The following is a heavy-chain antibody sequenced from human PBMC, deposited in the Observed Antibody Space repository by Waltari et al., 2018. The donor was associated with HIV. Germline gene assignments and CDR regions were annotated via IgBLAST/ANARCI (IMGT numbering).Heavy chain of an antibody. V-gene: IGHV1-18*01. CDR1: GYTFTSYG. CDR2: VSASNGNT. J-gene: IGHJ4*01. D-gene: IGHD3-3*01. Sequence: QVKLVQSGAEVKKPGASVTGSCEASGYTFTSYGISWGRQAPGQGLEWRGWVSASNGNTTYAQTLQGRVTRTTDTSTSTAYMELSSLRSDDTAVYYCARVSKCDFWSCPISNAYWGHATLVTVSS. CDR3: ARVSKCDFWSCPISNAY.